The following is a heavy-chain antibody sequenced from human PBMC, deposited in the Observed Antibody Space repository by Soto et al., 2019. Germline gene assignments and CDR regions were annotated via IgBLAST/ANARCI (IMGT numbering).Heavy chain of an antibody. V-gene: IGHV4-30-4*01. CDR3: ARDRYYGSGTYYNFYSGMDV. CDR2: IFHSGST. J-gene: IGHJ6*02. Sequence: SETLSLTCTVSGGSMNSGDYYWTWVRQPPGKGLEWIGNIFHSGSTYYTPSLQSRVTISLDTSKNHFSLKLSSVTPADTAVYYCARDRYYGSGTYYNFYSGMDVWGQGTTVTVSS. CDR1: GGSMNSGDYY. D-gene: IGHD3-10*01.